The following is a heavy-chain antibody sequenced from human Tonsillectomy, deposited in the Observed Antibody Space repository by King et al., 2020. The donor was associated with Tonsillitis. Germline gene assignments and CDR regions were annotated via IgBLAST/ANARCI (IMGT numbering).Heavy chain of an antibody. V-gene: IGHV3-7*01. Sequence: EVQLVESGGGLVQPGGSLRLSCAASGFTFGNYWMNWVRQAPGKGLEGVANIKQDGSETYYEDSVKGRFTISRDTAKNSLYLQMNSLRAEDTAVYYCAREGCSGGSCYLGGLDYWGQGSLVTVSS. D-gene: IGHD2-15*01. CDR2: IKQDGSET. J-gene: IGHJ4*02. CDR3: AREGCSGGSCYLGGLDY. CDR1: GFTFGNYW.